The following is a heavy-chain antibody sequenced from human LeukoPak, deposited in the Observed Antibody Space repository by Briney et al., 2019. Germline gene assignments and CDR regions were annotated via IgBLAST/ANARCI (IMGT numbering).Heavy chain of an antibody. Sequence: PSGTLSLTCTVSGDSFSSSSYSWAWIRQPPGKGLEWIGNIYYSGSTYYNPSLKSRVTFSVDTSKDQFSLKLGSVTAADTAVYYCAREDLFYGTSGYFNFWGQGTLVTVSS. CDR1: GDSFSSSSYS. D-gene: IGHD3-22*01. J-gene: IGHJ4*02. V-gene: IGHV4-39*07. CDR2: IYYSGST. CDR3: AREDLFYGTSGYFNF.